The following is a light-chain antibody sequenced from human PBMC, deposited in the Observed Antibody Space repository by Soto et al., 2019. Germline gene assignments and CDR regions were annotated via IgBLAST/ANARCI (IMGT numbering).Light chain of an antibody. J-gene: IGKJ5*01. Sequence: EIVMTQSPGTLSVSPGERATLSCRASQSVGRDLAWYQQKPGQAPRLLIYDASNRATGIPARFSGSGSGTDFTLTISRLEPEDFALYYCQQYGSSAPITFGQGTRLEIK. CDR2: DAS. CDR1: QSVGRD. V-gene: IGKV3-20*01. CDR3: QQYGSSAPIT.